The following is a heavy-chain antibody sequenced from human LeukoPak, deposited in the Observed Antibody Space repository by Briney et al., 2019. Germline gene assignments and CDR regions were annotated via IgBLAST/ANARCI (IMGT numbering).Heavy chain of an antibody. Sequence: GGSLRLSCAASGFSFSNYGMNWVRQAPGKGLEWVSGIIGSGGTTYYADSVKGRFTISRDNSKNTLYLQMNSLRAEDTALYYCARGRDGYNYYFDHWGQGTLVTVSS. CDR2: IIGSGGTT. CDR3: ARGRDGYNYYFDH. J-gene: IGHJ4*02. V-gene: IGHV3-23*01. CDR1: GFSFSNYG. D-gene: IGHD5-24*01.